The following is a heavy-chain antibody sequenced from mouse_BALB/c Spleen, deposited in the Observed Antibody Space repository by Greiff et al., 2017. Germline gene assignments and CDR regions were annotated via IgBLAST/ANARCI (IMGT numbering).Heavy chain of an antibody. Sequence: EVKVVESGGGLVQPGGSRKLSCAASGFTFSSFGMHWVRQAPEKGLEWVAYISSGSSTIYYADTVKGRFTISRDNPKNTLFLQMTSLRSEDTAMYYCARKAARATSYAMDYWGQGTSVTVSS. CDR2: ISSGSSTI. J-gene: IGHJ4*01. V-gene: IGHV5-17*02. CDR3: ARKAARATSYAMDY. CDR1: GFTFSSFG. D-gene: IGHD3-1*01.